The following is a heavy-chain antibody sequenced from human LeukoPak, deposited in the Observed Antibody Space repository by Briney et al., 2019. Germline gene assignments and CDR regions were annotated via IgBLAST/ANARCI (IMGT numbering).Heavy chain of an antibody. J-gene: IGHJ5*02. V-gene: IGHV4-59*02. CDR3: ARGGNLFDP. CDR1: GGSVSSYY. Sequence: SETLSLTCTVSGGSVSSYYWSWLRQPPGKELEWIAYIYHSGSTSYNPSLKSRVTISLDTSKNQFSLKLSSVTAADTAVYYCARGGNLFDPWGQGTPVTVSS. CDR2: IYHSGST.